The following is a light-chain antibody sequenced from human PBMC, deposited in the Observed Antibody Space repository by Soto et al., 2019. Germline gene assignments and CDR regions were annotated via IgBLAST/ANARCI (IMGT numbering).Light chain of an antibody. J-gene: IGKJ1*01. CDR2: WAS. V-gene: IGKV4-1*01. CDR3: QQYNSPPWT. CDR1: QSVLSSSNNKNY. Sequence: DIVMTQSPDSLAVSLGERATINCKSGQSVLSSSNNKNYLAWYQQKPGQPPKLLIYWASTRESGVPDRFSGSGSGTEFTLTISSLQAEDVAVYYCQQYNSPPWTFGQGTKVEIK.